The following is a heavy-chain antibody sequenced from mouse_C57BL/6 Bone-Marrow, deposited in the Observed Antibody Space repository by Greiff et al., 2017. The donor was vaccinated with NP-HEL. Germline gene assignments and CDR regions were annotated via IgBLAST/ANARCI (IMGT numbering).Heavy chain of an antibody. CDR2: INPSTGGT. CDR1: GYSFTGYY. CDR3: ARRKGDYDPLYAMDY. D-gene: IGHD2-4*01. V-gene: IGHV1-42*01. Sequence: EVQPQQSGPELVKPGASVKISCKASGYSFTGYYMNWVKQSPEKSLEWIGEINPSTGGTTYNQKFKAKATLTVDKSSSTAYMQLKSLTSEDSAVYYCARRKGDYDPLYAMDYWGQGTSVTVSS. J-gene: IGHJ4*01.